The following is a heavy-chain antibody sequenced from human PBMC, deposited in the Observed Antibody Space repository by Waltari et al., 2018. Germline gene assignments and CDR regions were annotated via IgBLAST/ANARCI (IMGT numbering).Heavy chain of an antibody. CDR3: AKDRRYISSWSTVFDI. D-gene: IGHD6-13*01. J-gene: IGHJ3*02. Sequence: EVQLLESGGGLVQPGGSLRLSCAASGFTISSYAMNWVRQAPGKGLDWGSGISGSGGGTYYADSWKGRLTISRDNSKNTLYLQMNSLRAGDTAVYYCAKDRRYISSWSTVFDIWGQGTMVTVSS. V-gene: IGHV3-23*01. CDR2: ISGSGGGT. CDR1: GFTISSYA.